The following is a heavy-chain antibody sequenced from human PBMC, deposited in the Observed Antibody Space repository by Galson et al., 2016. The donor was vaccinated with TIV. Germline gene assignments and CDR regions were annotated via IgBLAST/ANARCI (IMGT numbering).Heavy chain of an antibody. D-gene: IGHD1-26*01. CDR3: ARDQIGSYPD. V-gene: IGHV3-72*01. CDR1: GFTFSDYF. J-gene: IGHJ4*02. CDR2: ATDKSNGYTT. Sequence: SLRLSCAASGFTFSDYFMDWVRQFPGKGLEWVGRATDKSNGYTTEYAASVRGRFTISRDDSKDSLYLQMNSLKTEDTAVYYCARDQIGSYPDWGQGILVTVSS.